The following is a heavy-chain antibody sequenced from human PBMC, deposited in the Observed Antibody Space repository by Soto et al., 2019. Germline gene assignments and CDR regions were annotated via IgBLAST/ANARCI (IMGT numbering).Heavy chain of an antibody. CDR1: GYTFIGYS. D-gene: IGHD4-17*01. J-gene: IGHJ4*02. CDR3: ARGADPYFTVPFDS. V-gene: IGHV1-18*04. Sequence: QVQLVQSGAEVRKPGASVKVSCKTSGYTFIGYSISWVRQAPGQRLQWMGWISAYNGAANYAQKVKDRFTMTTDTSTSTAYMELRSLRSDDTAVYYCARGADPYFTVPFDSCGQGTLVTVS. CDR2: ISAYNGAA.